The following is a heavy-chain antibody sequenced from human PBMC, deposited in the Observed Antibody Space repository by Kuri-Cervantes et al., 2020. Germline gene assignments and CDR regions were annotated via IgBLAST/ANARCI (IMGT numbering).Heavy chain of an antibody. D-gene: IGHD5-18*01. CDR3: ARLGRDLGSGYSYG. Sequence: GESLKISCEASGFTFDEHGMSWVRQGPGKGLEWVAVISYDGSNKYYADSVKGRFTISRDNSKNTLYLQMNSLRAEDTAVYYCARLGRDLGSGYSYGWGQGTLVTVSS. CDR1: GFTFDEHG. V-gene: IGHV3-30*03. CDR2: ISYDGSNK. J-gene: IGHJ4*02.